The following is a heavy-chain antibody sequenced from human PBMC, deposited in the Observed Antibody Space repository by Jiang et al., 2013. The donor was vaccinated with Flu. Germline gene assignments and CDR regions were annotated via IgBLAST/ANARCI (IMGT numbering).Heavy chain of an antibody. J-gene: IGHJ5*02. CDR3: ARSLSITIFGVGGGWFDP. CDR1: GGSISSYY. CDR2: IYYSGST. Sequence: GPGLVKPSETLSLTCTVSGGSISSYYWSWIRQPPGKGLEWIGYIYYSGSTNYNPSLKSRVTISVDTSKNQFSLKLSSVTAADTAVYYCARSLSITIFGVGGGWFDPWGQGTLVTVSS. V-gene: IGHV4-59*01. D-gene: IGHD3-3*01.